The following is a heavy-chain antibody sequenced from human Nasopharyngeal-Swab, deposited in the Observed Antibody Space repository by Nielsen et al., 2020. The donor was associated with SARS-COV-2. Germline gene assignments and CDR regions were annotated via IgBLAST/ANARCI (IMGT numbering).Heavy chain of an antibody. Sequence: ASVKVSCKASGYTFTTSYMHWVRQTPGQGLEWMGITNPSGGSTNYAQKFQGRVTMTRDTSTSTVYMELSSLRSEDTAVYYCARHSSLLMDVWGKGTTVTVSS. V-gene: IGHV1-46*01. D-gene: IGHD3-22*01. CDR2: TNPSGGST. J-gene: IGHJ6*03. CDR3: ARHSSLLMDV. CDR1: GYTFTTSY.